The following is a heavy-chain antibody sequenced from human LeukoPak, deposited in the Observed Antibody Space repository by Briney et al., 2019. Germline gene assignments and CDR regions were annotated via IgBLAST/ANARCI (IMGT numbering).Heavy chain of an antibody. J-gene: IGHJ4*02. CDR2: IKQDGSEK. CDR1: GFTFSNYW. CDR3: ARLFRVVVPAANTHFDY. D-gene: IGHD2-2*01. Sequence: GGSLRLSCAASGFTFSNYWMSWVRQAPGKGLEWVANIKQDGSEKYYADSVKGRFTISRDNSKNTLYLQMNSLRAEDTAVYYCARLFRVVVPAANTHFDYWGQGTLVTVSS. V-gene: IGHV3-7*01.